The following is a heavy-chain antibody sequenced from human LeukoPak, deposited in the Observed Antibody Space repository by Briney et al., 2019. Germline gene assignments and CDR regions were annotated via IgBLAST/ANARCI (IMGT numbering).Heavy chain of an antibody. D-gene: IGHD2-8*01. J-gene: IGHJ5*02. Sequence: PSETLSLTCTVSGGSISSNTYYWGWIRQPPGKGLEWIGSIYYSGSTYYNPSLKSRVTISVDTSKNQFSLKLSSVTAADTAMYYCARDFEGVQWFDPWGQGTLVTVSS. CDR3: ARDFEGVQWFDP. V-gene: IGHV4-39*07. CDR1: GGSISSNTYY. CDR2: IYYSGST.